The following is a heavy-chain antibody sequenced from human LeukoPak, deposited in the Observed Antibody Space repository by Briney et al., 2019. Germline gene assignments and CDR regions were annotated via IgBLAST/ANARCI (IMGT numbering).Heavy chain of an antibody. D-gene: IGHD3-16*01. CDR1: GFTFSSYG. V-gene: IGHV3-30*03. CDR3: AGGGVGNYFDY. J-gene: IGHJ4*02. Sequence: GRSLRLSCAASGFTFSSYGMHWVRQAPGKGLEWVAVISYDGSNKYYADPVEGRFTISRDNSKNTLYLQMNSLRAEDTAVYYCAGGGVGNYFDYWGQGTLVTVSS. CDR2: ISYDGSNK.